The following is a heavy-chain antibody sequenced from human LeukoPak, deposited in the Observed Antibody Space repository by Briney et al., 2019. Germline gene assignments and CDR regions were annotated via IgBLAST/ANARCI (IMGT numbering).Heavy chain of an antibody. Sequence: ASVKVSCKAPGYTFTSYGISWVRQAPGQGLEWMGWISAYNGNTNYAQKLQGRVTMTTDTSTSTAYMELRSLRSDDTAVYYCARDFNGIDIVVVVAATNWFDPWGQGTLVTVSS. D-gene: IGHD2-15*01. CDR2: ISAYNGNT. J-gene: IGHJ5*02. V-gene: IGHV1-18*01. CDR1: GYTFTSYG. CDR3: ARDFNGIDIVVVVAATNWFDP.